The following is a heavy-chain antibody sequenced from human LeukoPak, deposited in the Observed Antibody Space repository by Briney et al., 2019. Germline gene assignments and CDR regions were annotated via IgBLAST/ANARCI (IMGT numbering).Heavy chain of an antibody. CDR1: VYTFTSYD. Sequence: ASVKVSCKASVYTFTSYDINWVLQATGQGLEWMGWMNPNSGNTGYVQKFQGRVTMTRNTSISTAYMELSSLRSEDTAVYYCARGSYDILTGYYLPDYWGQGTLVTVS. D-gene: IGHD3-9*01. CDR3: ARGSYDILTGYYLPDY. CDR2: MNPNSGNT. V-gene: IGHV1-8*01. J-gene: IGHJ4*02.